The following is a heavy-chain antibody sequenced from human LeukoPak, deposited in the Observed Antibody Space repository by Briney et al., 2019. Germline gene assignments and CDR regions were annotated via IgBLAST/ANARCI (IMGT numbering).Heavy chain of an antibody. CDR3: ARGLYYYDSNGRTPYDF. D-gene: IGHD3-22*01. CDR1: GYTFISYD. V-gene: IGHV1-8*01. Sequence: ASVKVSCKASGYTFISYDINWVRQAPGQGLEWVGWMNPNSGDTGYAQKFRGRVSMTRDTSISTAYMELSGLRSEDTAVYYCARGLYYYDSNGRTPYDFWGQGTLVTVSS. CDR2: MNPNSGDT. J-gene: IGHJ4*02.